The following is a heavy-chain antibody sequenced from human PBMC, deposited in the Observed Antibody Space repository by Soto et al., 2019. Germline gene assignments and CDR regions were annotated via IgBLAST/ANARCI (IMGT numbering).Heavy chain of an antibody. V-gene: IGHV4-39*01. D-gene: IGHD2-15*01. CDR2: IYYSGST. CDR1: GGSISSSSYY. J-gene: IGHJ5*02. CDR3: ASPNDCSGGSCYPGTGGWFDP. Sequence: SETLSLTCTVSGGSISSSSYYWGWIRQPPGKGLEWIGSIYYSGSTYYNPSLKSRVTISVDTSKNQFSLKLSSVTAADTAVYYCASPNDCSGGSCYPGTGGWFDPWGQGNLVTVSS.